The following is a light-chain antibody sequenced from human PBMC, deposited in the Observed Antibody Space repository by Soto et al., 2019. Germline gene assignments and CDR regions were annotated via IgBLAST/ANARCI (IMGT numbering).Light chain of an antibody. J-gene: IGKJ2*01. CDR2: GTS. Sequence: EIVMTQSPATLSVSLGERVTLSCRASQSVGSNLVWYQQKPGQAPRILIYGTSMRLSGVPDRFSGSGFGTDFTLTISSLQSEDSAVYYCQQYNTWTPYTFGQGTRLEI. V-gene: IGKV3-15*01. CDR1: QSVGSN. CDR3: QQYNTWTPYT.